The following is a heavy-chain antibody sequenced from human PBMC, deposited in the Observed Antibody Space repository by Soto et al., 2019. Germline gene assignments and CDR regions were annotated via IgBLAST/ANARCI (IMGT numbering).Heavy chain of an antibody. J-gene: IGHJ4*02. D-gene: IGHD6-13*01. CDR1: GFTFSNFV. CDR2: TSYDGKNK. V-gene: IGHV3-30*04. CDR3: ARERAIAATGIFYY. Sequence: QVQLVESGGGVVQPGGSLRLSCAASGFTFSNFVMHWVRQAPGKGLEWVVATSYDGKNKDHADSVKGRFTIYRDNSKNTLYLQMNSLRQEDTAVYFCARERAIAATGIFYYWGQGTLVTVAS.